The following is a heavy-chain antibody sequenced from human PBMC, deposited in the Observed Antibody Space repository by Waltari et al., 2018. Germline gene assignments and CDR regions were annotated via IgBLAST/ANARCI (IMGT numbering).Heavy chain of an antibody. CDR3: ARGGSSGWYDHQPRLSQFAEYFQL. V-gene: IGHV4-34*01. CDR2: IKHSGST. CDR1: GGSFSGYY. Sequence: QVQLQQWGAGLLKPSETLSLTCAVYGGSFSGYYWSWIRPPPGKGLEWIGKIKHSGSTNYNPSLKSRVPIAVDTSKNQFSPKRSSVTAADTAVYYWARGGSSGWYDHQPRLSQFAEYFQLWGQGTLVTVSS. J-gene: IGHJ1*01. D-gene: IGHD6-19*01.